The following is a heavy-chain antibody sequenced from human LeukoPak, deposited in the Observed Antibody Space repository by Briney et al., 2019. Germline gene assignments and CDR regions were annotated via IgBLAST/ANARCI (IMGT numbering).Heavy chain of an antibody. CDR2: IYHSGST. Sequence: SQTLSLTCAVSGGSISSGGYSWSWIRQPPWKGLEWIGYIYHSGSTYYNPSLKSRVTISVDRSKNKFSLKLSSVTAADTAVYYCARTDSSSLLDYWGQGTLVTVSS. V-gene: IGHV4-30-2*01. J-gene: IGHJ4*02. D-gene: IGHD6-6*01. CDR1: GGSISSGGYS. CDR3: ARTDSSSLLDY.